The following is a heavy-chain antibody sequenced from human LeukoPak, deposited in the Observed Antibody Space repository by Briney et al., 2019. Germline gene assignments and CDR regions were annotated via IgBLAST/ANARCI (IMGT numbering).Heavy chain of an antibody. J-gene: IGHJ4*02. CDR2: IYYSGST. CDR3: ASQGLSITGTTHFDY. V-gene: IGHV4-39*01. D-gene: IGHD1-7*01. CDR1: GGSISSSSYY. Sequence: SETLSLTCTVSGGSISSSSYYWGWIRQPPGKGLEWIGSIYYSGSTYYNPSLKSRVTISVDTSKNQFSLKLSPVTAADTAVYYCASQGLSITGTTHFDYWGQGTLVTVSS.